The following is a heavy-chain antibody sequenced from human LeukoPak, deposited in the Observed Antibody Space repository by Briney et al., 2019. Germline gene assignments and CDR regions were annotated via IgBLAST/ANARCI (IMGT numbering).Heavy chain of an antibody. V-gene: IGHV1-69*06. CDR2: IIPIFGTA. D-gene: IGHD2-2*01. Sequence: SVKVSCKASGYTFTSYGISWVRQAPGQGLEWMGGIIPIFGTANYAQKFQGRVTITADKSTSTAYMELSSLRSEDTAVYYCARGDIVVVPAAMGPYYYYYMDVWGKGTTVTVSS. CDR1: GYTFTSYG. CDR3: ARGDIVVVPAAMGPYYYYYMDV. J-gene: IGHJ6*03.